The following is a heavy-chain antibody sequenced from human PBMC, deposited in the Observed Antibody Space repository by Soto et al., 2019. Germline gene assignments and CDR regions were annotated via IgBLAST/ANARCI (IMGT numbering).Heavy chain of an antibody. CDR2: ISAYNGNT. V-gene: IGHV1-18*01. J-gene: IGHJ6*02. Sequence: GXPVKVYGDTAGYPFSSYGIVWVRQATGQGLEWMGWISAYNGNTNYAQKLQGRVTMTTDTSTSTAYMELRSLRSDDTAVYYCARGSYDFWSGDYGMDVSGQRTTLTVSS. CDR1: GYPFSSYG. CDR3: ARGSYDFWSGDYGMDV. D-gene: IGHD3-3*01.